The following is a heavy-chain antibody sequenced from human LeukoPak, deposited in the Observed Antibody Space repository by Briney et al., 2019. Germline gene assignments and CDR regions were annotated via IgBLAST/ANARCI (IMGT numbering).Heavy chain of an antibody. D-gene: IGHD3-22*01. CDR2: ISGSGGNT. Sequence: SGGSLRLSCAASGFTFSSYAMSWVRQAPGKGLEWVSAISGSGGNTYYADSVKGRFTISRDNSKKTLYLQMNSLRAEDTAVYYCAKDPLRITMIVVVKGPFDPWGQGTLVTVSS. CDR3: AKDPLRITMIVVVKGPFDP. J-gene: IGHJ5*02. V-gene: IGHV3-23*01. CDR1: GFTFSSYA.